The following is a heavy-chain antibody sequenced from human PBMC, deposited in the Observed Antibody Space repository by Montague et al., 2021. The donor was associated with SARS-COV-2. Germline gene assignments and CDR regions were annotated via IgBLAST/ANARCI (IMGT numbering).Heavy chain of an antibody. CDR1: GFSLSTSGMR. CDR3: ARENYDILTGTTLGLDY. Sequence: PPLVKPTQTLTLSCTFSGFSLSTSGMRASWIRQPPGKALEWLARIDWDDDKFYSTSLKTRLTISKDTPKNQVVLTMTNMDPVDTATYYCARENYDILTGTTLGLDYWGQGTLVTVSS. J-gene: IGHJ4*02. V-gene: IGHV2-70*04. D-gene: IGHD3-9*01. CDR2: IDWDDDK.